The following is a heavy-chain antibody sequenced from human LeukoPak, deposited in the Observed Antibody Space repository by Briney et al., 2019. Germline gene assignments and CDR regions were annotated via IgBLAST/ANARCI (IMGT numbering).Heavy chain of an antibody. Sequence: TSETLSLTCAVYGGSFSGYYWSWIRQPPGKGLEWIGEINHSGSTYYNPSLKSRVTISVDTSKNQFSLKLSSVTAADTAVYYCARCLYTMMEAFDIWGQGTMVTVSS. J-gene: IGHJ3*02. CDR1: GGSFSGYY. CDR3: ARCLYTMMEAFDI. CDR2: INHSGST. D-gene: IGHD3-22*01. V-gene: IGHV4-34*01.